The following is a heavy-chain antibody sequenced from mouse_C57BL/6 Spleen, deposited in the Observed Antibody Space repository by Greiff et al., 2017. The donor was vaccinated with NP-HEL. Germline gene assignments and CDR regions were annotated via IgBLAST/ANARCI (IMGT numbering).Heavy chain of an antibody. CDR3: ARSDGSSPWYFDV. CDR1: GFNIKNTY. V-gene: IGHV14-3*01. D-gene: IGHD1-1*01. J-gene: IGHJ1*03. Sequence: VQLQQSVAELVRPGASVKLSCTASGFNIKNTYMHWVKQRPEQGLEWIGRIDPANGNTKYDTKFQGKATITADTSSNTAYRQLSSLTSEDSAIYYCARSDGSSPWYFDVWGTGTTVTVSS. CDR2: IDPANGNT.